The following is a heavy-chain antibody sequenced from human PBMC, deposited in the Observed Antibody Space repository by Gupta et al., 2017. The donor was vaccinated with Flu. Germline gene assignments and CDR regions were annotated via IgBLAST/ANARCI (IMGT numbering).Heavy chain of an antibody. CDR3: ARHSWGFEGCSGGSCYSDY. Sequence: QVQLQESGPGLVKPSETLSLTCTVSGGSISSYYWSWIRQPPGKGLEWIGYIYYSGSTNYNPSLKSRVTISVDTSKNQFSLKLSSVTAADTAVYYCARHSWGFEGCSGGSCYSDYWGQGTLVTVSS. D-gene: IGHD2-15*01. J-gene: IGHJ4*02. CDR2: IYYSGST. CDR1: GGSISSYY. V-gene: IGHV4-59*08.